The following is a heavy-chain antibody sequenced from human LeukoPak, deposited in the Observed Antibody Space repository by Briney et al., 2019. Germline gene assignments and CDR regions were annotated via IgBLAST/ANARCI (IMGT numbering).Heavy chain of an antibody. CDR1: GFTFSSYS. V-gene: IGHV3-21*01. D-gene: IGHD6-13*01. CDR3: ARGSVQAAAAGINPDY. CDR2: ISSSSSYI. J-gene: IGHJ4*02. Sequence: GGSLRLSCAASGFTFSSYSMNWVRQAPGKGLEWVSSISSSSSYIYYADSVRGRFTISRDNAKNSLYLQMNSLRAEDTAVYYCARGSVQAAAAGINPDYWGQGTLVTVSP.